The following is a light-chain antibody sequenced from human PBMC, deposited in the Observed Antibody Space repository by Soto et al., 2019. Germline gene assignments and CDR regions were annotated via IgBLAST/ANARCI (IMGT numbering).Light chain of an antibody. J-gene: IGKJ2*01. CDR1: KSVSSSY. CDR3: QQYGSSPPYT. CDR2: GAS. V-gene: IGKV3-20*01. Sequence: EIVLTQSPGTLSLSPGERATLSCRASKSVSSSYLAWYQQKPGQAPRLLIYGASSRATGIPDRFSGSGSGTDFTLTISRLEPEDYAVYYCQQYGSSPPYTFGQGTKLE.